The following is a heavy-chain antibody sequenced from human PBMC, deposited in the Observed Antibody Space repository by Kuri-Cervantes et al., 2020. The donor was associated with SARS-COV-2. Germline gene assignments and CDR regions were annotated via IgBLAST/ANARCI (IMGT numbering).Heavy chain of an antibody. Sequence: GESLKISCAASGFIFSNYGMHWVRQAPGKGLEWVAVIWYDGSNKYYADSVKGRFTISRDNSKNTLYLQMNSLRAEDTAVYYCARDWPTDGYNGLGAFDIRGQGTMVTVSS. CDR2: IWYDGSNK. CDR1: GFIFSNYG. D-gene: IGHD5-24*01. J-gene: IGHJ3*02. V-gene: IGHV3-33*01. CDR3: ARDWPTDGYNGLGAFDI.